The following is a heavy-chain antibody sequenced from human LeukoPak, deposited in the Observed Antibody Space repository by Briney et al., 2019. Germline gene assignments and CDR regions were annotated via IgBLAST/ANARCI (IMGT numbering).Heavy chain of an antibody. V-gene: IGHV4-59*01. J-gene: IGHJ4*02. CDR1: AVSITSYY. CDR3: VRGVDDSAMWRYYFDF. Sequence: SESLSLTCTVYAVSITSYYWHWLRQRPGKGLEWLGYISHSGNTNYNPSLKSRVIISSDASMNQFSVKLTSVTAADTAMYYCVRGVDDSAMWRYYFDFWGQGMLVTVSS. D-gene: IGHD5-18*01. CDR2: ISHSGNT.